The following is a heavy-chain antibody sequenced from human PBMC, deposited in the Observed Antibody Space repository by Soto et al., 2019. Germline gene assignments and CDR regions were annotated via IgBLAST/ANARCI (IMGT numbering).Heavy chain of an antibody. J-gene: IGHJ4*02. CDR2: IYYSGIS. Sequence: QVQLLESGPGLVKPSQTLSLICNVSGASISSGGYYWSWIRQRPGGGLEWLGFIYYSGISHYNPSLKSRATISVDTSKNQFSLKLISVTAADTAVYYCARTEWIQLWFDYWGQGARVTVS. CDR1: GASISSGGYY. CDR3: ARTEWIQLWFDY. V-gene: IGHV4-31*03. D-gene: IGHD5-18*01.